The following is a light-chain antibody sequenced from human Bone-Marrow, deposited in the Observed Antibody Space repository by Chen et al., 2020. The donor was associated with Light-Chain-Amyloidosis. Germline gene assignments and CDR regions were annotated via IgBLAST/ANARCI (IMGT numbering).Light chain of an antibody. CDR2: VSD. V-gene: IGLV1-47*01. CDR3: AAWDDSLTGPV. J-gene: IGLJ3*02. CDR1: SSNIGKNH. Sequence: QSILIQPPSASGTAGQWVTMSCSGTSSNIGKNHVYWYQQFPGMAPKLLIYVSDQRSSGVPDRLSASKSGISASLAINGLRSEDEADYYCAAWDDSLTGPVFGGGTKLTVL.